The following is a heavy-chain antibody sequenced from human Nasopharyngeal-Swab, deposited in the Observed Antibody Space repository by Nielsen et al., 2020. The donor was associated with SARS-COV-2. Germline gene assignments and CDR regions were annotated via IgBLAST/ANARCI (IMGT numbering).Heavy chain of an antibody. CDR2: IYYSGST. D-gene: IGHD3-9*01. CDR3: ATSTISNLYYYYGMDV. J-gene: IGHJ6*02. Sequence: SETLSLTCTVSGGPISSYYWSWIRQPPGKGLEWIGYIYYSGSTNYNPSLKSRVTISVDTSKNQFSLKLSSVTAADTAVYYCATSTISNLYYYYGMDVWGQGTTVTVSS. CDR1: GGPISSYY. V-gene: IGHV4-59*01.